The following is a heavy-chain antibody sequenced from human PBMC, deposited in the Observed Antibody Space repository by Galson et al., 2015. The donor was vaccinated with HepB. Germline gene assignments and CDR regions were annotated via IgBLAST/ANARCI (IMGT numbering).Heavy chain of an antibody. Sequence: SLRLSCAASGFTFSGHYMDWVRQAPGKGLEWVGRTRNKANRYTTEYAASVKGRFTISRDDSKNSLYLQMNSLKTEDTAVYYCARDGGTRGPLNYWGQGTLVTVSS. CDR2: TRNKANRYTT. V-gene: IGHV3-72*01. CDR1: GFTFSGHY. CDR3: ARDGGTRGPLNY. J-gene: IGHJ4*02. D-gene: IGHD3-16*01.